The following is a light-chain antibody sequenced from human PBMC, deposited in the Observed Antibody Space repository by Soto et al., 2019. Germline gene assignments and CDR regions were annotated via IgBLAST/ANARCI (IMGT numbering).Light chain of an antibody. V-gene: IGKV3-11*01. CDR1: QTVSSSF. CDR3: QHRYNWPLT. CDR2: GAS. Sequence: EMVLTQSPDNLAFSPGERATLSCKASQTVSSSFLAWYQQRPGRAPRLLIYGASSRASGIPARFTGSGSGTDFTLTIDTLEPEDFAIYYCQHRYNWPLTFGAGTKVDNK. J-gene: IGKJ4*01.